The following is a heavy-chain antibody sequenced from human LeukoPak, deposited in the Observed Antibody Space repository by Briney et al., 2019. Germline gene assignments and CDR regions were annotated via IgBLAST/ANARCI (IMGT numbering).Heavy chain of an antibody. V-gene: IGHV3-7*03. CDR3: ARGLGYNIY. D-gene: IGHD1-1*01. CDR2: IKQDGSEM. CDR1: GFTFSNYA. Sequence: PGGSLRLSCAASGFTFSNYAMSWVRQAPGKGLEWVANIKQDGSEMNYMDSVRGRFTISRDNAKTSLYLQMNSLRAEDTAVYYCARGLGYNIYWGQGTLVTVSS. J-gene: IGHJ4*02.